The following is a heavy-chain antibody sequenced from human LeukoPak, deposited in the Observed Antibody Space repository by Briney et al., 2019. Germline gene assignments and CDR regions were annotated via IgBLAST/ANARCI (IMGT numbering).Heavy chain of an antibody. D-gene: IGHD3-22*01. CDR1: GFAFTNAW. V-gene: IGHV3-15*07. CDR2: IKSKTDGGTA. CDR3: TTADSSGRFLIDY. Sequence: GGSLRLSCAASGFAFTNAWMNWVRQAPGKGLEWVGRIKSKTDGGTADYAAPVKGRFTISRDDSKNMLYLQMNSLKTEDTAVYYCTTADSSGRFLIDYWGQGTLVTVSS. J-gene: IGHJ4*02.